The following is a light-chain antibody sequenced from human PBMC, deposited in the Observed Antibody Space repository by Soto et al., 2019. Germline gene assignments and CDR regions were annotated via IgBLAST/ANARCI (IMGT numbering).Light chain of an antibody. CDR1: SSDVGGYNY. CDR3: SSYTSSYTLV. Sequence: QSVLTQPASVSGSPGQSITISCTGTSSDVGGYNYVSWYQQHPGKAPKLMIYDVSNRPSGVSNRFSGSKSGNTASLTISGLPAEDEAHYYCSSYTSSYTLVFGGGTKVTVL. V-gene: IGLV2-14*01. CDR2: DVS. J-gene: IGLJ2*01.